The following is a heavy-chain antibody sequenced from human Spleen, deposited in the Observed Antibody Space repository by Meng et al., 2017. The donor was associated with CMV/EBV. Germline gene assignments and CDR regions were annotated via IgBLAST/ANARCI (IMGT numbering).Heavy chain of an antibody. CDR1: SRRRSSG. CDR2: IYRRGSN. CDR3: ARGTRIWGEKIPTGVDP. Sequence: SRRRSSGWGWVGQPAGEGVGGVGGIYRRGSNDYKAAGKGRGTIAGDKAKSQFSLKLSSVTAADTAVYNCARGTRIWGEKIPTGVDPWGQGTLVTVSS. V-gene: IGHV4-4*02. J-gene: IGHJ5*02. D-gene: IGHD3-16*01.